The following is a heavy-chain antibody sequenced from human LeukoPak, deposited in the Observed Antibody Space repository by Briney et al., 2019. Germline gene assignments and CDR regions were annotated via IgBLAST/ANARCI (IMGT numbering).Heavy chain of an antibody. CDR2: IYYSGST. CDR3: ARAAYCGGDCYLFDY. J-gene: IGHJ4*02. D-gene: IGHD2-21*02. Sequence: SETLSPTCTVSSDSIYSSNYYWGWIRQPPGKGREWIGSIYYSGSTYYNSSLKCRVTISVDTSKNQFSLKLSSLTAADTAVYYCARAAYCGGDCYLFDYWGQGTLVTVFS. CDR1: SDSIYSSNYY. V-gene: IGHV4-39*01.